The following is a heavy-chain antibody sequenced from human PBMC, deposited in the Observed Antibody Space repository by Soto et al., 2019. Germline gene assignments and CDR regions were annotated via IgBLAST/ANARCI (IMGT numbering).Heavy chain of an antibody. J-gene: IGHJ4*02. CDR1: GFAISAYG. Sequence: QVQLVESRGGVVQPGRSLRLSCAAAGFAISAYGIHRVRQAPGKGLEWVAVIWYDGSNKYYADSVKGRFTISRDNSKNTLYLQMESLRAEDTAVYYCARAVGPYDYWGQGTLVTVSS. D-gene: IGHD1-26*01. CDR3: ARAVGPYDY. V-gene: IGHV3-33*01. CDR2: IWYDGSNK.